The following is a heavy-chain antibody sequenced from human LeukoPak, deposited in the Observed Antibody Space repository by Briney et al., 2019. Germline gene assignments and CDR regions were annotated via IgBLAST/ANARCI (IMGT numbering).Heavy chain of an antibody. CDR3: ARLLYDYFSGSYYYFDY. CDR1: GDSVSTSTTYH. J-gene: IGHJ4*02. V-gene: IGHV4-39*07. Sequence: PEALSLTCTVSGDSVSTSTTYHWGWIRQPPGKGLEWIGSVYYSGYTYYNPSLKSRVTISVDTSKNQFSLKLNSVTAADTAVYYCARLLYDYFSGSYYYFDYWGRGTLVTVSS. D-gene: IGHD2-15*01. CDR2: VYYSGYT.